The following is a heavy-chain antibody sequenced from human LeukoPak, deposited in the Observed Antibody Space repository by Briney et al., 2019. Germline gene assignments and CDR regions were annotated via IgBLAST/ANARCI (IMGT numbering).Heavy chain of an antibody. Sequence: SETLSLTCTVSGYSISSGYYWGWIRPPPGKGLEWIGSIYHSGSTYYNPSLKSRVTISVDTSKNQFSLKLSSVTAADTAVYYCARGKDYYDTSGYPTFHYWGQGTLVTVSS. J-gene: IGHJ4*02. D-gene: IGHD3-22*01. CDR3: ARGKDYYDTSGYPTFHY. CDR2: IYHSGST. CDR1: GYSISSGYY. V-gene: IGHV4-38-2*02.